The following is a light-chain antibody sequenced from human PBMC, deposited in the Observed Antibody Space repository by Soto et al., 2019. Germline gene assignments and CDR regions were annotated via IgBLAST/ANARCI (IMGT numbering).Light chain of an antibody. CDR3: CSYEGSYPYV. J-gene: IGLJ1*01. CDR2: DVS. CDR1: SSYVAAYTS. Sequence: ALAQPRSVSRSPAPSVTSSRTGTSSYVAAYTSVSWYQQHPGKAPQLMIYDVSKRLSGVPDRFSGSKPDNTASLTISGLQAEDEADYYCCSYEGSYPYVFGTGTKVTVL. V-gene: IGLV2-11*01.